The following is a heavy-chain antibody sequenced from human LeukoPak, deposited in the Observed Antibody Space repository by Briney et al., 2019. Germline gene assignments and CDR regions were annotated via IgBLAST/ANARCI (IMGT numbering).Heavy chain of an antibody. J-gene: IGHJ4*02. CDR2: ISYDGSNK. Sequence: GGSLRLSCAASGFTFSSYAMHWVRQAPGKGLEWVAVISYDGSNKYYADSVKGRFTISRDNSENTLYLQMNSLRAEDTAVYYCARDGSFKDTYYYGSGSYAQTLDYWGQGTLVTVSS. V-gene: IGHV3-30-3*01. D-gene: IGHD3-10*01. CDR1: GFTFSSYA. CDR3: ARDGSFKDTYYYGSGSYAQTLDY.